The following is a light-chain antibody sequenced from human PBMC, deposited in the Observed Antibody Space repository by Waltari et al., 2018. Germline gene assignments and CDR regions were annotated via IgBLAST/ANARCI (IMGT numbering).Light chain of an antibody. CDR2: KDX. CDR1: ALPKXX. CDR3: XSADXSGXXRV. Sequence: XLTQPXXXSVSPGQTXRITCSGDALPKXXAYWYQQKPGQAPVLVIYKDXERPSGIPXXXSGSXSGTTXTLTIXGVQAEDEADYXXXSADXSGXXRVFGXGXXLTVL. V-gene: IGLV3-25*03. J-gene: IGLJ3*02.